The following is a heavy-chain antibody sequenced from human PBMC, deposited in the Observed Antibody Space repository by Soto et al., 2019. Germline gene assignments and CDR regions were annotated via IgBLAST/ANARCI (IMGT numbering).Heavy chain of an antibody. CDR2: NSIYNGNT. V-gene: IGHV1-18*01. D-gene: IGHD6-13*01. CDR3: ASVAPACIPFYYGMDV. J-gene: IGHJ6*02. Sequence: QIQLVQSGAEVKKPGASVMVACKASGYTFIKYGISWVRQAAGQGLEWLGWNSIYNGNTNYAQIFQSRVTMTSDTSTSTAYLEVRSLRSNDTAVYYCASVAPACIPFYYGMDVWGQGTTVTVSS. CDR1: GYTFIKYG.